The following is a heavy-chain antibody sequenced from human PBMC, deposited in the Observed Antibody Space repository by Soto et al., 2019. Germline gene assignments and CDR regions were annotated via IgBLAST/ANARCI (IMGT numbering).Heavy chain of an antibody. CDR2: IYPGDSDT. CDR1: GYSFTSYW. V-gene: IGHV5-51*01. CDR3: ARQGSSSVHGVDV. Sequence: PGESLKISCKGSGYSFTSYWIGWVRQMPGKGLEWMGIIYPGDSDTRYSPSFQGQVTISADKSISTAYLQWSSLKASDTAMYYCARQGSSSVHGVDVWGQGSTVTVSS. J-gene: IGHJ6*02. D-gene: IGHD6-6*01.